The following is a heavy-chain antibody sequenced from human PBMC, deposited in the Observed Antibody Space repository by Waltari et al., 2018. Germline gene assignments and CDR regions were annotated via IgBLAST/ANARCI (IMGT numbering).Heavy chain of an antibody. Sequence: QLQLQESGSGLVKPSQTLSLTCAVSGGSISSGGYSWSWIRQPPGKGLEWIGYIYHSGSTHDNPSLKRRVTISVDRSKNQFSLKLSSVTAADTAVYDCARALTYVRTHTAYYFDYWGQGTLVTVSS. V-gene: IGHV4-30-2*01. CDR3: ARALTYVRTHTAYYFDY. CDR1: GGSISSGGYS. D-gene: IGHD3-16*01. J-gene: IGHJ4*02. CDR2: IYHSGST.